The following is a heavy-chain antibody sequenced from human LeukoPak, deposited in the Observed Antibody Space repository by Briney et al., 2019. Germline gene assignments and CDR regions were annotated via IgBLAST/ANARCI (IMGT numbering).Heavy chain of an antibody. D-gene: IGHD4-11*01. CDR1: GLNLNTYA. CDR3: AREIYSNHADAFDV. CDR2: LSLDTDRI. Sequence: GGSLRLSCAVSGLNLNTYAIHWVRQTPRKGLEWVSGLSLDTDRIGYADSVKGRFTISRDNAKNSLYLQMNSLRADDTAMYSCAREIYSNHADAFDVWGQGTVVTVSS. J-gene: IGHJ3*01. V-gene: IGHV3-9*01.